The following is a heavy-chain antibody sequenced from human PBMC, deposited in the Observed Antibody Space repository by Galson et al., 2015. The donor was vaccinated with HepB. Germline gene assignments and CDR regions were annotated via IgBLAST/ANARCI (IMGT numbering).Heavy chain of an antibody. V-gene: IGHV6-1*01. J-gene: IGHJ2*01. CDR2: TYYRSKWYF. CDR1: GDSVSSNTAA. D-gene: IGHD6-19*01. Sequence: CAISGDSVSSNTAAWNWIRQSPSGGLEWLGRTYYRSKWYFDYAVSVKSRVTINPDTSKDQFPLHLNSVTPEDTAVYYCTRQSVAPYWFFDLWGRGTLVTVSS. CDR3: TRQSVAPYWFFDL.